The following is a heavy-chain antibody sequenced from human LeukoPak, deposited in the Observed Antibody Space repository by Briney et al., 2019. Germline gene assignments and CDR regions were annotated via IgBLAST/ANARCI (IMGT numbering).Heavy chain of an antibody. D-gene: IGHD2-15*01. Sequence: GGSLRLSCATSGFTFSSYWMHWVRQVPGRGLVWVSRISTDGSSTMYADSVKGRFIISRDVAKNTLYLQMNSLRAEDTAVYYCAKAPFRWFTRGFDYWGQGTLVTVSS. CDR3: AKAPFRWFTRGFDY. CDR1: GFTFSSYW. CDR2: ISTDGSST. V-gene: IGHV3-74*03. J-gene: IGHJ4*02.